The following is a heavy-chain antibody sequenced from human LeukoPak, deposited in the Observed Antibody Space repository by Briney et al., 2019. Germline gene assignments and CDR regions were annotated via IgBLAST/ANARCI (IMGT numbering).Heavy chain of an antibody. CDR2: IKSKTDGGTT. J-gene: IGHJ4*02. Sequence: GGSLRLSCAASGFTFSNAWMSWVRQAPGKGLECVGRIKSKTDGGTTDYAARVKGIFTISRDDSKNTLYLQMNSLKTEDTAVYYCTTDYYDSSGYYRHFDYWGQGTLVSVSS. D-gene: IGHD3-22*01. CDR1: GFTFSNAW. V-gene: IGHV3-15*01. CDR3: TTDYYDSSGYYRHFDY.